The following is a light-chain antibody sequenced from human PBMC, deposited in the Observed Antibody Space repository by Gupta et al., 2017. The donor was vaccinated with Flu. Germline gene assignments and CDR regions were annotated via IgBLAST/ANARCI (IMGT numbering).Light chain of an antibody. V-gene: IGLV3-25*03. CDR2: KDT. J-gene: IGLJ3*02. CDR1: TLSTQY. CDR3: QSADNSGAYVV. Sequence: SSALTQPPSASVSPGQTATITCSGDTLSTQYTYWYQQKPGQAPVLVIFKDTERPSGIPERFSASNSGTAVTLTISGVQAEDEAAYYCQSADNSGAYVVFGGGTQVTV.